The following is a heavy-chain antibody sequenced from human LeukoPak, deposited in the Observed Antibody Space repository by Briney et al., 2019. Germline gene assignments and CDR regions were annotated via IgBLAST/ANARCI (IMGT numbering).Heavy chain of an antibody. J-gene: IGHJ6*02. Sequence: GGSLRLSCAASRFTFSNYDLSWVRQALGKGLEWVSAISGGGSATYYADSVKGRFTISRDNSKNTLFLQMNTLRVDDTAVYYCAGGAGVYYYGMDVWGQGTSVTVSS. V-gene: IGHV3-23*01. CDR2: ISGGGSAT. CDR1: RFTFSNYD. CDR3: AGGAGVYYYGMDV.